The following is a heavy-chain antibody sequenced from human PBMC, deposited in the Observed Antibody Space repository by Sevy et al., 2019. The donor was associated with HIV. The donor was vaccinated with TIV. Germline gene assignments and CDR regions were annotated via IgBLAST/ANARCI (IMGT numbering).Heavy chain of an antibody. V-gene: IGHV3-48*01. CDR1: GFTFSSYS. CDR2: ISSSSSTI. D-gene: IGHD6-6*01. J-gene: IGHJ6*03. CDR3: ARMRYSSSSLTYYYYYYMDV. Sequence: GGSLRLSCAASGFTFSSYSMNWVRQAPGKGLEWVSYISSSSSTIYYADSVKGRFTISRDNAKNSLYLQMKSLRAEDTAVYYCARMRYSSSSLTYYYYYYMDVWGKGTTVTVSS.